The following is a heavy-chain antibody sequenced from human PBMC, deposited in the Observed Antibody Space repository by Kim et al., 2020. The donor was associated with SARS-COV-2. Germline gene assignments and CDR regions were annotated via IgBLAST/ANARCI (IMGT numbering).Heavy chain of an antibody. J-gene: IGHJ6*02. CDR1: GGSISSYY. V-gene: IGHV4-59*08. CDR2: IYYSGST. Sequence: SETLSLTCTVSGGSISSYYWSWIRQPPGKGLEWIGYIYYSGSTNYNPSLKSRVTISVDTSKNQFSLKLSSVTAADTAVYYCARGSRDEVDHYKWSPGAVAGSGYYYYGMDVWGQGTTVTVSS. D-gene: IGHD6-19*01. CDR3: ARGSRDEVDHYKWSPGAVAGSGYYYYGMDV.